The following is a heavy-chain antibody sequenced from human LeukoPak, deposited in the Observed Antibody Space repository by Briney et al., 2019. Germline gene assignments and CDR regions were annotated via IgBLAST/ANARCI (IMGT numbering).Heavy chain of an antibody. J-gene: IGHJ6*03. Sequence: GGSLRLSCAASGFTFSSYWMHWVRQAPGKGLVWVSRINSDGSSTSYAGSVKGRFTISRDNAKNTLYLLMNSLRAEDTAVYYCARDGGVSPYYYCMDVWGKGTTVTISS. CDR1: GFTFSSYW. D-gene: IGHD3-16*01. CDR2: INSDGSST. CDR3: ARDGGVSPYYYCMDV. V-gene: IGHV3-74*01.